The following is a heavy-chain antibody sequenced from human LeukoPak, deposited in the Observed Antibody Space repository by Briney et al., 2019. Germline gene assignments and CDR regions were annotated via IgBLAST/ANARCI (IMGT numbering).Heavy chain of an antibody. CDR1: GYTFTSYG. CDR3: ARGWQQLVSGY. Sequence: GASVKVSCKASGYTFTSYGIRCVRQAPGQGLEWMGWISAYNGNTNYAQKLKGRVTMTTDTSTSTAYMELRSLRSDDTAVYYCARGWQQLVSGYWGQGTLVTVSS. CDR2: ISAYNGNT. D-gene: IGHD6-13*01. V-gene: IGHV1-18*01. J-gene: IGHJ4*02.